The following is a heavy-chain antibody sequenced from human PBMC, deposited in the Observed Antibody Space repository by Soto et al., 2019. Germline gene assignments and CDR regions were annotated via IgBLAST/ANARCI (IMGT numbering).Heavy chain of an antibody. D-gene: IGHD3-3*01. Sequence: QLQLQESGPGLVKPSETLSLTCSVSGGSISTDSYNWDWIRQSPGKGLAWIGTIYYDGTPSYNPSLKSKVTISVDKSRNHFSLKVKSVTAADTAMYYCARFFGNAFDVWGQGTMVKVSS. CDR1: GGSISTDSYN. CDR2: IYYDGTP. CDR3: ARFFGNAFDV. J-gene: IGHJ3*01. V-gene: IGHV4-39*02.